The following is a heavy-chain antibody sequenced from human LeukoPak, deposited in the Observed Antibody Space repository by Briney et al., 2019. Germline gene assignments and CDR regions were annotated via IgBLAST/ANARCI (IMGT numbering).Heavy chain of an antibody. Sequence: ASVKVSCKASGYTFTGYYMHWVRQAPGQGLEWMRWINPNSGGTNYAQKFQGWVTMTRDTSISTAYMELSRLRSDDTAVYYCARSRIAAAGYYYYGMDVWGKGTTVTVSS. CDR3: ARSRIAAAGYYYYGMDV. CDR1: GYTFTGYY. D-gene: IGHD6-13*01. J-gene: IGHJ6*04. V-gene: IGHV1-2*04. CDR2: INPNSGGT.